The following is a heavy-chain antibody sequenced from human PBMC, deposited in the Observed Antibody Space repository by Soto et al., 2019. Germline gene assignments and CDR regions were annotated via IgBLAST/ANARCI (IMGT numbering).Heavy chain of an antibody. CDR2: IYSGTTT. CDR1: GFSVSPHS. V-gene: IGHV3-66*01. J-gene: IGHJ4*02. D-gene: IGHD6-19*01. Sequence: EVLLVESGGGLVQPGGSLRLSCAVSGFSVSPHSMNWVRQAPGKGLEWVSVIYSGTTTNYGDSVKGRFTISRDNSKNTLYLQMASLRADDTAVYYCARISGWNRFDYWGQGTLVTVSS. CDR3: ARISGWNRFDY.